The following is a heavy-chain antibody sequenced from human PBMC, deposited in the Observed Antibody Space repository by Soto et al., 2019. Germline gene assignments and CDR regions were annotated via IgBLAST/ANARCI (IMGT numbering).Heavy chain of an antibody. Sequence: GESLKISCKGSGYSFTSYWISWVRQMPGKGLEWMGRIDPSDSYTNYSPSFQGHVTISADKSISTAYLQWSSLKASDTAMYYCARGRQGYYYDSSGSWFDPWGQGTLVPVSS. D-gene: IGHD3-22*01. CDR3: ARGRQGYYYDSSGSWFDP. J-gene: IGHJ5*02. V-gene: IGHV5-10-1*01. CDR2: IDPSDSYT. CDR1: GYSFTSYW.